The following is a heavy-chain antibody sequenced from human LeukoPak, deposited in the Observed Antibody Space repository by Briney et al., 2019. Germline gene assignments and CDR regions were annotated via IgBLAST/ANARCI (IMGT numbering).Heavy chain of an antibody. CDR1: GFTFSSYA. Sequence: PGGSLRLSCAASGFTFSSYAMSWVRQAPGKGLEWVSVISRGRSTYYADSLKGRFTISRDNSKNTLYLQMNSLRAEDTAVYYCAKDLEQQLRAFVHWGQGTLVTVSS. CDR2: ISRGRST. J-gene: IGHJ4*02. V-gene: IGHV3-23*01. CDR3: AKDLEQQLRAFVH. D-gene: IGHD6-13*01.